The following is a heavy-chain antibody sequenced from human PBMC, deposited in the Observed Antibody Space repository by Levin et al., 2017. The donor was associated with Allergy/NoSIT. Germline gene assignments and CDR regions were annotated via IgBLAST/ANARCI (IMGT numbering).Heavy chain of an antibody. Sequence: GGSLRLSCAASGFTVSSNYMSWVRQAPGKGLEWVSVIYSGGSTYYADSVKGRFTISRDNSKNTLYLQMNSLRAEDTAVYYCARDIGGAYCGGDCYSFAFDIWGQGTMVTVSS. D-gene: IGHD2-21*02. J-gene: IGHJ3*02. CDR3: ARDIGGAYCGGDCYSFAFDI. V-gene: IGHV3-66*01. CDR2: IYSGGST. CDR1: GFTVSSNY.